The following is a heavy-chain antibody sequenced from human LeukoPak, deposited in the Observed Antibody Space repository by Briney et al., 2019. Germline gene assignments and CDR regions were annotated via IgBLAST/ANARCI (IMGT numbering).Heavy chain of an antibody. CDR2: IYSGGST. CDR1: GFTVSSNY. D-gene: IGHD6-19*01. V-gene: IGHV3-53*01. Sequence: GGSLRLSCAASGFTVSSNYMSWVRQAPGKGLEWVSVIYSGGSTYYADSVKGRFTISRDNSKNTLYLQMNSLRAEDTAVYYCARGRRRIGSGSHLGLDYWGQGTLVTVSP. J-gene: IGHJ4*02. CDR3: ARGRRRIGSGSHLGLDY.